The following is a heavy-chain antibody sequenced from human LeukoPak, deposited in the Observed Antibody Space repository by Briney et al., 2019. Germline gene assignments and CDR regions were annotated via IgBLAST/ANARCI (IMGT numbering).Heavy chain of an antibody. CDR2: ISYDGSNK. CDR1: RFTFNSYA. V-gene: IGHV3-30*18. J-gene: IGHJ3*02. D-gene: IGHD1/OR15-1a*01. Sequence: GGSLRLSCAASRFTFNSYAVSWVRQAPGKGLEWVAVISYDGSNKYHADSVKGRFTISRDNSKNTLYLQMNSLRAEDTAVYYCAKAIQRTTADRTDAFDIWGQGTMVRVSS. CDR3: AKAIQRTTADRTDAFDI.